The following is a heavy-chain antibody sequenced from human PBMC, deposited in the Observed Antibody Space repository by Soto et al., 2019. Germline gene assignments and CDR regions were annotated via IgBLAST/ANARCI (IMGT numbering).Heavy chain of an antibody. D-gene: IGHD2-2*01. J-gene: IGHJ5*02. CDR2: VYYSGSS. CDR3: AKLSCTSSTCYFPGWFDP. V-gene: IGHV4-31*03. CDR1: GDSISGGASF. Sequence: SETLSLTCTVSGDSISGGASFWSWIRQPPGKGLEWIADVYYSGSSYYNPSLKSRLTISVDTTKNQFSLQLKSMTAADTAVYYCAKLSCTSSTCYFPGWFDPWGQGTLVTVSS.